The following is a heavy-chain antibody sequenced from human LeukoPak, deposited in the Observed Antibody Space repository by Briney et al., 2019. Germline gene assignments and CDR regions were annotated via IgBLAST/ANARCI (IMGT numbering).Heavy chain of an antibody. V-gene: IGHV3-23*01. D-gene: IGHD4-17*01. Sequence: PGGSLRLSCAASGFTFSSYAMSWVRQAPGKGLEWVSAISGSGGSTYYADSVKGRFTISRDNSKNTLYLQMNSLRAEDTAMYYCARDFATVTTGWFDPWGQGTLVTVSS. CDR2: ISGSGGST. J-gene: IGHJ5*02. CDR1: GFTFSSYA. CDR3: ARDFATVTTGWFDP.